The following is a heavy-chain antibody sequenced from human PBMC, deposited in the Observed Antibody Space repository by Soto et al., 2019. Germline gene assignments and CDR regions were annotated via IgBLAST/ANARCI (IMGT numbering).Heavy chain of an antibody. D-gene: IGHD3-3*01. CDR1: GFTFDQYG. V-gene: IGHV3-30*18. Sequence: QVRLVESGGGVVQPGRSLRLSCAVSGFTFDQYGMHWIRQAPGKGLEWVAVISYNGHNEYYIDSVRGRFNISRDNSKNTLFLEMNSLRPEDTAIHYCAKERKTLGDGFYWGQGTPVIVSS. CDR3: AKERKTLGDGFY. J-gene: IGHJ4*02. CDR2: ISYNGHNE.